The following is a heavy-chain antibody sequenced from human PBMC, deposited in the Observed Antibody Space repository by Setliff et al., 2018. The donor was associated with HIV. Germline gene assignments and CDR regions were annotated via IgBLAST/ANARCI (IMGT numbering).Heavy chain of an antibody. CDR1: GGSLSSHY. CDR3: ARDNYDEGTDLIKYWFDA. Sequence: PSETLSLTCTVSGGSLSSHYWSWVRQPPGKGLEWIGSIYSSGTTHYHPSLKSRVTMSVDTAKNQFSLKVTSVTPADAAVYYCARDNYDEGTDLIKYWFDAWGQGTLVTVSS. V-gene: IGHV4-59*11. CDR2: IYSSGTT. D-gene: IGHD3-16*01. J-gene: IGHJ5*02.